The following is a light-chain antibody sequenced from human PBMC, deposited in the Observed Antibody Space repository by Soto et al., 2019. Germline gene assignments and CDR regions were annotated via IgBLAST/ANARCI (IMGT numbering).Light chain of an antibody. Sequence: QSVLTQPPSVSGAPGQRVTISCTGSSSNVGAGYHVHWYQQLPGAAPKLLIFGDSNRPSGVPDRFSGSKSGTSASLAITGLQADDEADYYCSSYTDRNNLVFGTGTKVTV. CDR3: SSYTDRNNLV. CDR2: GDS. V-gene: IGLV1-40*01. J-gene: IGLJ1*01. CDR1: SSNVGAGYH.